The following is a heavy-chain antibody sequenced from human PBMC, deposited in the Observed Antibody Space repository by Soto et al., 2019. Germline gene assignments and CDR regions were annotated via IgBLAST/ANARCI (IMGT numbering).Heavy chain of an antibody. J-gene: IGHJ6*02. D-gene: IGHD3-22*01. CDR3: AREYYYDSSGHTSGGMDV. CDR1: GFTFSSYG. CDR2: IWYDGSNK. Sequence: GGSLRLSCAASGFTFSSYGMHWVRQAPGKGLEWVAVIWYDGSNKYYADSVKGRFTISGDNSKNTLYLQMNSLRAEDTAVYYCAREYYYDSSGHTSGGMDVWGQGTTVTVSS. V-gene: IGHV3-33*01.